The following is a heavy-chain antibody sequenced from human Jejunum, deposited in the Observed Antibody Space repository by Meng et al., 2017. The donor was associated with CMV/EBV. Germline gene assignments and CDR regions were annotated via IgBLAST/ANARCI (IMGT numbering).Heavy chain of an antibody. CDR2: IYPGDSDT. Sequence: YWIGWVRQMPGKGLEWMGIIYPGDSDTRYSPSFQGQVTISADKSVSTAYLQWSSLKASDTAMYYCARTAQFGWGQGIYYYYGMDVWGQGTTVTVSS. V-gene: IGHV5-51*01. J-gene: IGHJ6*02. D-gene: IGHD7-27*01. CDR1: YW. CDR3: ARTAQFGWGQGIYYYYGMDV.